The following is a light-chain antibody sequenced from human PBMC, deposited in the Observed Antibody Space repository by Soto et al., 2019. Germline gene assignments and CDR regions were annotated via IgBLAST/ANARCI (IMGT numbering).Light chain of an antibody. J-gene: IGKJ4*01. CDR3: QQCDGSPRLT. V-gene: IGKV3-20*01. CDR1: QSVSSSY. Sequence: EIVLTQSPGTLSLSPGERATLSCRASQSVSSSYLAWYQQKPGQAPRLLIYGASSRATGMPGRFSGSGSGTDFTLTISRLEPEDLAVYYCQQCDGSPRLTCGGGTKLEIK. CDR2: GAS.